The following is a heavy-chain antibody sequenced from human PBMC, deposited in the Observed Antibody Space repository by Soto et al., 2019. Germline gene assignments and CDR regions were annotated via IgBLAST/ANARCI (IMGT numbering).Heavy chain of an antibody. J-gene: IGHJ4*02. Sequence: QAQLHESGPGLVKPSETLSLSCTVSGASVNSNYWSWIRQSPGKGLEWIGYIDHRGTTNYNPSLKSRATISSDTPKNPFSLRLISVTAVNTAVYYCATGGGWLPDTWGQGPLVTVSS. CDR1: GASVNSNY. CDR2: IDHRGTT. CDR3: ATGGGWLPDT. D-gene: IGHD5-12*01. V-gene: IGHV4-59*02.